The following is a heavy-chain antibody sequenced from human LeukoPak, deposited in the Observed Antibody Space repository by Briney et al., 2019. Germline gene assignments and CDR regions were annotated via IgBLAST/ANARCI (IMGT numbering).Heavy chain of an antibody. CDR3: ARDKGLAAAGHWCFDL. V-gene: IGHV4-59*01. CDR1: GGSISSYY. J-gene: IGHJ2*01. Sequence: NTSETLSLTCTVSGGSISSYYWSWIRQPPGKGLEWIGYIYYSGSTNYNPSLKSRVTISGDTSKNQFSLKLSSVTAADTAVYYCARDKGLAAAGHWCFDLWGRGTLVTVSS. CDR2: IYYSGST. D-gene: IGHD6-13*01.